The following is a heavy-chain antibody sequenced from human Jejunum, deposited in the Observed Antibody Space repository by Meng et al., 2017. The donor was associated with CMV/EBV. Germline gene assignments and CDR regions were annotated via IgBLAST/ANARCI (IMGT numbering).Heavy chain of an antibody. J-gene: IGHJ5*02. CDR2: ISWNSGGI. CDR1: GFIFADYA. Sequence: GFIFADYAMHWVRQAPGKGLEWVSGISWNSGGIEYADSVKGRFTMSRDNAKNSLYLQMNSLRSEHTALYYCVKDRHSISWYGWFDPWGQGTLVTVSS. CDR3: VKDRHSISWYGWFDP. V-gene: IGHV3-9*01. D-gene: IGHD6-13*01.